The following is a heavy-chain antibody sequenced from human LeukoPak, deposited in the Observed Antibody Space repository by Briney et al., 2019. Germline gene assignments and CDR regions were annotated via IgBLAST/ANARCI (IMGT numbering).Heavy chain of an antibody. Sequence: SETLSLTCAVYGPSFSGYYWSWLRQSPGKGLEWIGEINHSGTTNYNPSLKSRVTISKDTSKNQFFLKLYFLTAADTAMYYCARGRWDVRFQYWGQGTLVTVSS. CDR2: INHSGTT. CDR3: ARGRWDVRFQY. J-gene: IGHJ1*01. V-gene: IGHV4-34*01. CDR1: GPSFSGYY. D-gene: IGHD4-23*01.